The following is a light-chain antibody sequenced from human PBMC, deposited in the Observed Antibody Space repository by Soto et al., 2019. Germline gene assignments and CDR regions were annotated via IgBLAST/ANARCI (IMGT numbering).Light chain of an antibody. V-gene: IGKV1-5*01. Sequence: TQSPSTXSDNGRHRVPIPCRDSKSISCWLAWYQQKQGKAXKXXXSDASTLASGVPLRFRGSGSAKDFNLNIRRLPPDDAETYYCQEDDNSPWTFGQGTQVDI. CDR3: QEDDNSPWT. CDR1: KSISCW. CDR2: DAS. J-gene: IGKJ1*01.